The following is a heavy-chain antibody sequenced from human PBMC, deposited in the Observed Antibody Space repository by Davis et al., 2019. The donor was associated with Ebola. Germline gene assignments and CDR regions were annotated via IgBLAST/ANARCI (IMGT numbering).Heavy chain of an antibody. CDR3: AREWAKTAAGDY. CDR1: GFTFSRYG. V-gene: IGHV3-33*01. Sequence: GESLKISCAASGFTFSRYGMHWVRQAPGKGLEWVAVIWYDGSNKFYADSVKDRFTISRDNSKNTLYLQMSSLRAEDTAVYYCAREWAKTAAGDYWGQGTLVTVSS. D-gene: IGHD6-13*01. CDR2: IWYDGSNK. J-gene: IGHJ4*02.